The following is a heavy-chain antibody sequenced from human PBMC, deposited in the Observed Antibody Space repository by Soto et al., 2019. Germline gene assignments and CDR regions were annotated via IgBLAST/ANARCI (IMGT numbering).Heavy chain of an antibody. CDR1: DDSINSDKYY. CDR2: IYDRGNA. CDR3: ARLEGLATISYYFDF. J-gene: IGHJ4*02. D-gene: IGHD3-9*01. V-gene: IGHV4-39*01. Sequence: QLQLQESGPGLVKPSETLSLTCSVSDDSINSDKYYWGWIRQPPGKGLEWIGSIYDRGNAYYNPSLQTRVTISLDKSRSQFSLKLNSVTAADSAVYFCARLEGLATISYYFDFWGPGALVTVSS.